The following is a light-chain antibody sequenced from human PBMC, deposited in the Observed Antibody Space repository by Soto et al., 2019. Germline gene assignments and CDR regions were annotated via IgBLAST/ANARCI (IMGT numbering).Light chain of an antibody. CDR2: RNT. J-gene: IGLJ1*01. CDR3: AAWDDSLSGYV. Sequence: QSVLTQPPSASGTPGQRVTISCSGSSSNIGRNYVYWYQQLPATAPKLLIYRNTQRPSGVPDRFSGSKSGTSASLAISGLRSEDEADYYCAAWDDSLSGYVFGTGTKVTVL. V-gene: IGLV1-47*01. CDR1: SSNIGRNY.